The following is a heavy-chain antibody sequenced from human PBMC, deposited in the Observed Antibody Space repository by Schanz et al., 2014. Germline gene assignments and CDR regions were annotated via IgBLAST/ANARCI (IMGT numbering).Heavy chain of an antibody. D-gene: IGHD3-22*01. CDR2: IIPVLNIA. Sequence: GPELKRPGASVKVSCTASGYTLKNYGISWVRQAPGLGLEWMGKIIPVLNIATYAQRFQGRVSITADTSTNTAYMELSSLRSEDTAVYYCAREVGLYDRGWFDPWGQGTLVTVSS. J-gene: IGHJ5*02. CDR3: AREVGLYDRGWFDP. V-gene: IGHV1-69*04. CDR1: GYTLKNYG.